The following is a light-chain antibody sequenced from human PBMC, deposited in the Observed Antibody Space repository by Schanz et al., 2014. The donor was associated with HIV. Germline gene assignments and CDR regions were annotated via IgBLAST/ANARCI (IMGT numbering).Light chain of an antibody. CDR3: QHYYSYPYT. J-gene: IGKJ2*01. CDR2: QAS. V-gene: IGKV1-5*03. Sequence: IQMTQSPSTVSASVGDRVTITCRASQTIGRLMAWYQQKPGRAPKLLIYQASTLETGVPSTFRGSGSGTDFTLTISSLQPDDFATYYCQHYYSYPYTFGQGTEVEIK. CDR1: QTIGRL.